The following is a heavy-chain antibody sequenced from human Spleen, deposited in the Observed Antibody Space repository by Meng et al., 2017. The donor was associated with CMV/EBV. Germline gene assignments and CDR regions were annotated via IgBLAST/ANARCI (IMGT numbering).Heavy chain of an antibody. CDR1: GFTFSDSY. Sequence: GGSLRLSCAASGFTFSDSYMGWMRQAPGKGLEWASYISSSGTIFYTDSVKGRFTISRDNAKNSLYLRMSSLRAEDTAVYFCARGCSTTNCYSYWGQGTLVTVSS. D-gene: IGHD2-21*01. V-gene: IGHV3-11*01. CDR3: ARGCSTTNCYSY. J-gene: IGHJ4*02. CDR2: ISSSGTI.